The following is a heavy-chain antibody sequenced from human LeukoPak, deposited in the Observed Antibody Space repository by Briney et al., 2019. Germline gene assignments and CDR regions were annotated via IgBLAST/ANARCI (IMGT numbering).Heavy chain of an antibody. J-gene: IGHJ4*02. CDR1: VYSITSSSW. D-gene: IGHD3-10*01. CDR2: IYHSGTT. V-gene: IGHV4-28*01. Sequence: PSETLSLICAVSVYSITSSSWWGWIRQPPGKGLEWIGYIYHSGTTYYNPSLQSRVTMSVDTSKNQFSLKLSSVTAVDTAVYYCARKENVYYYFDYWGQGTLVTVSS. CDR3: ARKENVYYYFDY.